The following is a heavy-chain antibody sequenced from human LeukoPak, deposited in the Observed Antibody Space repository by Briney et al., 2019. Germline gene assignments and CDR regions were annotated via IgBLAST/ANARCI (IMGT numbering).Heavy chain of an antibody. CDR1: GFTFSTYN. Sequence: GGSLRLSCAASGFTFSTYNMNWVRQAPGKGLEWVSSITSSSIYTLYADSVKGRFTISRDNAKNSLYLQMNSLRAEDTAIYYCAREGVDDHYFHYWGQGTLVTVSS. D-gene: IGHD3-10*01. CDR3: AREGVDDHYFHY. CDR2: ITSSSIYT. J-gene: IGHJ4*02. V-gene: IGHV3-21*01.